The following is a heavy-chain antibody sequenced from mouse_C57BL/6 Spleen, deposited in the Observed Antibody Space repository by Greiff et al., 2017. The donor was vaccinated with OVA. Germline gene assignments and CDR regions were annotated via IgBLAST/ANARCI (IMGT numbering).Heavy chain of an antibody. Sequence: VQLQQSGAELARPGASVKLSCKASGYTFTSYGISWVKQRTGQGLEWIGEIYPRSGNTYYNEKFKGKATLTADKSSSTAYMELRSLTSEDSAVYFCAGGPTIVTRDYAMDYWGQGTSVTVSS. V-gene: IGHV1-81*01. J-gene: IGHJ4*01. CDR1: GYTFTSYG. CDR3: AGGPTIVTRDYAMDY. D-gene: IGHD2-5*01. CDR2: IYPRSGNT.